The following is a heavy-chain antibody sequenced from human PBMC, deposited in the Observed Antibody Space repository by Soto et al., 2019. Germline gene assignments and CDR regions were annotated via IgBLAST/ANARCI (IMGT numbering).Heavy chain of an antibody. CDR3: ARTRAVVVPAATAWFDP. V-gene: IGHV1-58*02. Sequence: ASVKVSCKASGFTFTSSAMQWVRQARGQRLEWIGWIVVGSGNTNYAQKFQERVTITRDMSTSTAYMELSSLRSDDTAVYYCARTRAVVVPAATAWFDPWGQGTLVTVSS. CDR2: IVVGSGNT. CDR1: GFTFTSSA. J-gene: IGHJ5*02. D-gene: IGHD2-2*01.